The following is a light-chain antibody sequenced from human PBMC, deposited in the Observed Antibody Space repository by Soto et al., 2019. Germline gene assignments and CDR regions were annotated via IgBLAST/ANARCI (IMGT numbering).Light chain of an antibody. J-gene: IGKJ3*01. CDR2: AAS. CDR3: QKYSSAPFT. CDR1: QGISTY. V-gene: IGKV1-27*01. Sequence: DIQMTQSPSSLSASVGDRVTITCRASQGISTYVAWYQQKPGTAPKVLISAASTLQSGIPSRFSGSGFGTDFTLNISSLQPEDVATYYCQKYSSAPFTFGPGTKVEIK.